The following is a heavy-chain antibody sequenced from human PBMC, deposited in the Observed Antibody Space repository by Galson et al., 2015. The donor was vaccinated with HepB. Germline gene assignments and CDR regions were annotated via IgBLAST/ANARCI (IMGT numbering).Heavy chain of an antibody. CDR2: FDPEDGET. Sequence: SVKVSCKVSGYTLTELSMHWVRQAPGKGLEWMGGFDPEDGETIYAQKFQGRVTMTEDTSTDTAYMELSSLRSEDTAVYYCATLRGIAVAGPSNWFDPWGQGTLVTVSS. CDR1: GYTLTELS. V-gene: IGHV1-24*01. CDR3: ATLRGIAVAGPSNWFDP. J-gene: IGHJ5*02. D-gene: IGHD6-19*01.